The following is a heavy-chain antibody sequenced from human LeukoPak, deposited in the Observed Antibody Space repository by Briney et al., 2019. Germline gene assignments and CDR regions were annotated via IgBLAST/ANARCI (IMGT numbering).Heavy chain of an antibody. V-gene: IGHV3-30-3*01. CDR3: ARDWGSGSYSAYFDY. Sequence: PGRSLRLSCAASGFTFSSYAMHWVRQAPGKGLEGVAVISYDGSNKYYADSVKGRFTISRDNSKNTLYLQMNSLRAEDTAVYYCARDWGSGSYSAYFDYWGQGTLVTVSS. D-gene: IGHD1-26*01. CDR1: GFTFSSYA. J-gene: IGHJ4*02. CDR2: ISYDGSNK.